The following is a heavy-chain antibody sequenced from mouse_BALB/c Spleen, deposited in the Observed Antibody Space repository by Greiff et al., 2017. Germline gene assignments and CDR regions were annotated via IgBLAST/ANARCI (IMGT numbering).Heavy chain of an antibody. CDR1: GFSLTSYG. J-gene: IGHJ4*01. CDR2: IWAGGST. CDR3: ARKGERAMDY. Sequence: VQLVESGPGLVAPSQSLSITCTVSGFSLTSYGVHWVRQPPGKGLEWLGVIWAGGSTNYNSALMSRLSISKDNSKSQVFLKMNSLQANDTAIYYCARKGERAMDYWGQGTSVTVSS. V-gene: IGHV2-9*02.